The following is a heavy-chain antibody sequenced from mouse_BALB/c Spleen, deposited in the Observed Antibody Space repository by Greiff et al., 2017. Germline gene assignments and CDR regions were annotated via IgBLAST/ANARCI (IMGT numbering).Heavy chain of an antibody. CDR2: IDPANGNT. V-gene: IGHV14-3*02. CDR3: ARGYYGNYWYFDV. J-gene: IGHJ1*01. CDR1: GFNIKDTY. Sequence: VQLQQSGAELVKPGASVKLSCTASGFNIKDTYMHWVKQRPEQGLEWIGRIDPANGNTKYDPKFQGKATITADTSSNTAYLQLSSLTSEDTAVYYCARGYYGNYWYFDVWGAGTTVTVSS. D-gene: IGHD2-1*01.